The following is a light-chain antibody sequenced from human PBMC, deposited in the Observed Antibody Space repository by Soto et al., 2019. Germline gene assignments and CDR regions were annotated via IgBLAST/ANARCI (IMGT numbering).Light chain of an antibody. CDR2: EGS. Sequence: QSALTQPASVSGSPGQSITFSCTGTSSDFGNFVSWYQQHPGKAPKLLIYEGSNRPSGVSNRFSASKSGNTASLTISGLQAEDEADYYCTSYTSTYTRVFGGGTKLT. CDR3: TSYTSTYTRV. V-gene: IGLV2-14*01. J-gene: IGLJ3*02. CDR1: SSDFGNF.